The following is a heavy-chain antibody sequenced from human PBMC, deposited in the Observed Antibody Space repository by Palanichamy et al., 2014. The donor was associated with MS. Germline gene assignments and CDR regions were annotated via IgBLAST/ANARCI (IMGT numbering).Heavy chain of an antibody. CDR1: GGSISSGGHY. Sequence: QVQLQESGPGLVKPSQTLSLTCTVSGGSISSGGHYWSWIRQHPGKGLEWIGYIHYSGSTYYNPSLKSRVTISIDTSKSRFSLKLSSVTAADTAVYYCANALGSYSRFDYWGQGTLVTVSS. D-gene: IGHD1-26*01. CDR2: IHYSGST. CDR3: ANALGSYSRFDY. V-gene: IGHV4-31*03. J-gene: IGHJ4*02.